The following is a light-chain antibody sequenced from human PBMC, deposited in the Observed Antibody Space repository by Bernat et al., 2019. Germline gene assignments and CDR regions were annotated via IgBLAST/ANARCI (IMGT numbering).Light chain of an antibody. J-gene: IGKJ4*01. CDR1: QSVNNY. CDR2: DSS. V-gene: IGKV3-11*01. Sequence: EIVLTQSPATLSLSPGESATLSCSASQSVNNYLAWYQQKPGQAPSLLIYDSSNRATGVPARFTGSGSGTDFILTISSLEPEDFAIYYCQQWSDWAPVTFGGGTKVGIK. CDR3: QQWSDWAPVT.